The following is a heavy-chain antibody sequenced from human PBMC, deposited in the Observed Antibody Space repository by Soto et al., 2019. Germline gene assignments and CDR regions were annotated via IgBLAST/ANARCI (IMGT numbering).Heavy chain of an antibody. V-gene: IGHV1-18*01. D-gene: IGHD1-20*01. Sequence: ASVKVSCKASGYTFTSYGISWVRQAPGQGLEWMGWISAYNGNTNYAQKLQGRVAMTTDTSTSTAYMELRSLRFFYSAVYQGTRDISKGLDVWGKGTTVTVSS. CDR1: GYTFTSYG. CDR2: ISAYNGNT. CDR3: TRDISKGLDV. J-gene: IGHJ6*01.